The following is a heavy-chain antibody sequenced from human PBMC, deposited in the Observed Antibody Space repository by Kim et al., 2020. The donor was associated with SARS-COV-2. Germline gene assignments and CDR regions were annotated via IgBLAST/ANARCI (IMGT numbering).Heavy chain of an antibody. D-gene: IGHD2-2*01. CDR1: GFTFSDYD. Sequence: GGSLRLSCAASGFTFSDYDMSWVRQAPGKGLEWVSYINSDGSSMKCADSVNGRFSISRDNANKSLSLQMNSLTTEDTAVYYCVRVLSSWGQGILVSV. J-gene: IGHJ4*02. CDR2: INSDGSSM. CDR3: VRVLSS. V-gene: IGHV3-11*01.